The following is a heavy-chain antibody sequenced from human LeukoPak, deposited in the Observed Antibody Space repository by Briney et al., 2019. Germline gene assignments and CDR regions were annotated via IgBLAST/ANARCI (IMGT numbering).Heavy chain of an antibody. V-gene: IGHV4-39*01. J-gene: IGHJ6*03. CDR2: IYHVGGT. Sequence: SETLSLTCNVSGVSIKTNSDYWAWLRQPPGKGLEWIGSIYHVGGTYYNPSLKSRVTISIDTSKNQFSLRLSSVTAADTAMYYCARHSYTKYRGVNWYYMDVWGKGTTVTVSS. D-gene: IGHD4-23*01. CDR3: ARHSYTKYRGVNWYYMDV. CDR1: GVSIKTNSDY.